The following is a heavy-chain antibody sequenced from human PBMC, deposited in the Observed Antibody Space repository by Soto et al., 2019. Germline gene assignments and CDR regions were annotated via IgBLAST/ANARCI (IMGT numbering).Heavy chain of an antibody. CDR3: ARSQGSSTILEIYYYSYYVMDV. Sequence: QVQLVQSGAEVKKPGSSVKVSCKVSGGTFSSYAISWVRQAPGQWLEWMGGIIPISETTSYAQKFQGRVTITAEESKSTDYMELSSLRSEDTAVYYCARSQGSSTILEIYYYSYYVMDVWGQGTTVTVSS. V-gene: IGHV1-69*01. CDR2: IIPISETT. J-gene: IGHJ6*02. CDR1: GGTFSSYA. D-gene: IGHD2-2*01.